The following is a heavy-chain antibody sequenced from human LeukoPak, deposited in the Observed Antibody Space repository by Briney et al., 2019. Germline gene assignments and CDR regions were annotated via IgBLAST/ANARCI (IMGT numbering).Heavy chain of an antibody. V-gene: IGHV3-21*01. CDR3: ARDKRGPHGYYGMDV. D-gene: IGHD3-10*01. Sequence: GGSLRLSCAASGFTFSSYSMNWVRQAPGKGLEWVSSISSSSSYIYYADSVKGRFTISRDNAKNSLYLQMNRLRAEDTAVYYCARDKRGPHGYYGMDVWGQGTTVTVSS. CDR1: GFTFSSYS. CDR2: ISSSSSYI. J-gene: IGHJ6*02.